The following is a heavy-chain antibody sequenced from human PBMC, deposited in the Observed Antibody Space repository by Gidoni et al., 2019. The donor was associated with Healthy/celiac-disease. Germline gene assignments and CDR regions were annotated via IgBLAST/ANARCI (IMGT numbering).Heavy chain of an antibody. CDR3: AVSPYGDYGLRYYGMDV. D-gene: IGHD4-17*01. V-gene: IGHV4-4*02. Sequence: QVQLQESGPGLVKPSGTLSLTCAVSGGSISSSNWWSWVRQPPGKGLEWIGEIYHSGSTNYNPSLKSRVTISVDKSKNQFSLKLSSVTAADTAVYYCAVSPYGDYGLRYYGMDVWGQGTTVTVSS. J-gene: IGHJ6*02. CDR2: IYHSGST. CDR1: GGSISSSNW.